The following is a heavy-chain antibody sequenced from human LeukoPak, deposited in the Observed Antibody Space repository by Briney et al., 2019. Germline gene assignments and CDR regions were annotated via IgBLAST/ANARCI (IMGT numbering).Heavy chain of an antibody. CDR1: AYTFTAFY. D-gene: IGHD5-12*01. CDR2: TNPNSGGT. CDR3: ARDRGYSGYDLVRGFHP. J-gene: IGHJ5*02. V-gene: IGHV1-2*02. Sequence: ASVKVSCQASAYTFTAFYMHWVRQAAGQGLEWMGWTNPNSGGTNYAQKFQGRVTLTRDPSISTAYMELSRLRSDDTAVYYCARDRGYSGYDLVRGFHPWGQGTLVTVSS.